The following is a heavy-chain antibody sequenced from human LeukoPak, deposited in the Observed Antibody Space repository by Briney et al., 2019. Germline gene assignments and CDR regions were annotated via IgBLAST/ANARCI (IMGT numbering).Heavy chain of an antibody. CDR3: ARANFLYCSSSTCFFDY. CDR1: GYTFTDYY. J-gene: IGHJ4*02. Sequence: EASVKVSCKASGYTFTDYYMHWVRQAPGQGFEWMGWINPNDGDTNYALKFQGRVTMTRDTSISTARMEVSRLRSDDTAVYYCARANFLYCSSSTCFFDYWGQGTLVTVSS. D-gene: IGHD2-15*01. V-gene: IGHV1-2*02. CDR2: INPNDGDT.